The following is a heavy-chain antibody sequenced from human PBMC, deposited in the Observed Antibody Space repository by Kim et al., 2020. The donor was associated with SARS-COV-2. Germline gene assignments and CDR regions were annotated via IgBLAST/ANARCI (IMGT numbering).Heavy chain of an antibody. CDR3: ARLRSDWGWDVDAFDY. V-gene: IGHV4-39*01. D-gene: IGHD7-27*01. Sequence: SETLSLTCTVSGGSMSNSGHYWAWIRQPPGKGLEWIGSGYHSGTTYYNPSLKSRVSISVDTSRDKFSLNLTSVTAADTAVYYCARLRSDWGWDVDAFDYWGQGTLVTVSS. CDR1: GGSMSNSGHY. CDR2: GYHSGTT. J-gene: IGHJ4*02.